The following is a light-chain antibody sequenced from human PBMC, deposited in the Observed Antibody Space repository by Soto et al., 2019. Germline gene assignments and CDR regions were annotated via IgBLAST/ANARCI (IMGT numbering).Light chain of an antibody. CDR2: EVT. V-gene: IGLV2-14*01. CDR1: TSDVGGYNY. Sequence: QSALTQPASVSGSLGQSITISCTGTTSDVGGYNYVSWYQQHPGKAPILMIYEVTNRPSGVSNRFSGSKSGNTASLTISGLQVEDEADYYCNSLRVNHLYVFGTGTKLTVL. J-gene: IGLJ1*01. CDR3: NSLRVNHLYV.